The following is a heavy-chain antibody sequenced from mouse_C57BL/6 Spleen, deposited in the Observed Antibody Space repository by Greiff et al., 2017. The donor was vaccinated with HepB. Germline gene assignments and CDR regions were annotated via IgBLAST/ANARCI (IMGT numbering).Heavy chain of an antibody. D-gene: IGHD1-1*01. CDR1: GYSITSGYY. CDR3: AIYGSTPYYAMDY. J-gene: IGHJ4*01. V-gene: IGHV3-6*01. CDR2: ISYDGSN. Sequence: EVKLQESGPGLVKPSQSLSLTCSVTGYSITSGYYWNWIRQFPGNKLEWMGYISYDGSNNYNPSLKNRISITRDTSKNQFFLKLNSVTTEDTATYYCAIYGSTPYYAMDYWGQGTSVTVSS.